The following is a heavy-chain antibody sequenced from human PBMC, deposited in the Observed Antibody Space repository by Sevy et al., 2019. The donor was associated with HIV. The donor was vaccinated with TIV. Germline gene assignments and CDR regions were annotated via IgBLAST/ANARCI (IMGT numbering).Heavy chain of an antibody. CDR3: ARDSPRDTAMANYGMDV. J-gene: IGHJ6*02. D-gene: IGHD5-18*01. V-gene: IGHV4-31*03. CDR2: IYYSGST. Sequence: SETLSLTCTVSGGSISSGGYYWSWIRQHPGKGLEWIGYIYYSGSTYYNPSLKSRVTISVDTSKNQLSLKLSSVTAAETAVYYCARDSPRDTAMANYGMDVWGQGTTVTVSS. CDR1: GGSISSGGYY.